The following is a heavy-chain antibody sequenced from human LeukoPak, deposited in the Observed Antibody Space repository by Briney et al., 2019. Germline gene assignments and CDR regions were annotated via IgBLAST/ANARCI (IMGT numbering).Heavy chain of an antibody. CDR2: IRSDGSDR. D-gene: IGHD3-22*01. Sequence: GGSLRLSCAASGFTFSAYGMHWVRQAPGKGLEWVAFIRSDGSDRQYADSVKGRFAISRDNSKNTLYLQMNSLRAEDTAVYYCAKGSSYYYDSSGSPDYWGQGTLVTVSS. J-gene: IGHJ4*02. CDR1: GFTFSAYG. CDR3: AKGSSYYYDSSGSPDY. V-gene: IGHV3-30*02.